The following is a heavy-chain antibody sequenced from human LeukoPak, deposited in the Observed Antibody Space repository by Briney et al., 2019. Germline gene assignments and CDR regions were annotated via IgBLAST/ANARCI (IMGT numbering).Heavy chain of an antibody. J-gene: IGHJ4*02. Sequence: PGGSLRLSCAASGFTFSSYEMNWVRQAPGKGLEWVSYISSSGSTIYYADSVKGRFTISRDNAKNSLYLQMNSLRAEDTAVYYCAREVVTAIDSATDIDYWGQGTLVTVSS. V-gene: IGHV3-48*03. CDR3: AREVVTAIDSATDIDY. D-gene: IGHD2-21*02. CDR1: GFTFSSYE. CDR2: ISSSGSTI.